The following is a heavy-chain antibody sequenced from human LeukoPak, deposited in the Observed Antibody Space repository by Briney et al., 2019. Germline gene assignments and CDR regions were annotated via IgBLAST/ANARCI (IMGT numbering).Heavy chain of an antibody. D-gene: IGHD6-19*01. Sequence: PGGSLRLSCAASGFTFSSYAMSWVRQAPGKGLEWVSSISGSGGSTYYADSVKGRLTISRDNSKNTLSLQMNSLRAEDTAVYYCAKDHQWLVPRSFDYWGQGTLVTVSS. CDR3: AKDHQWLVPRSFDY. V-gene: IGHV3-23*01. CDR2: ISGSGGST. CDR1: GFTFSSYA. J-gene: IGHJ4*02.